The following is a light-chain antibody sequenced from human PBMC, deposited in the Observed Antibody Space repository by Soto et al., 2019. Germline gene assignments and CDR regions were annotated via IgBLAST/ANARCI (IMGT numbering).Light chain of an antibody. CDR3: HQYNNYPWT. Sequence: DIQMTQSPSTLSASVGDRVTITCRASQSISSWLAWYQQKPGKAPNLLIYKASSLESGVPSRFSGSGSGTEFTLTISSLQPDDFATYYCHQYNNYPWTFGQGTKVDIK. CDR2: KAS. V-gene: IGKV1-5*03. CDR1: QSISSW. J-gene: IGKJ1*01.